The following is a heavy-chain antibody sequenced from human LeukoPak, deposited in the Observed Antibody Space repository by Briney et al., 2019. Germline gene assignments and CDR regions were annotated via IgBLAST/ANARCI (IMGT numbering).Heavy chain of an antibody. CDR2: INHSGST. V-gene: IGHV4-34*01. D-gene: IGHD3-10*01. J-gene: IGHJ6*03. CDR3: AREWFPPLGYYYMDV. CDR1: GGSFSGYY. Sequence: SETLSLTCAVYGGSFSGYYRSWIRQPPGKGLEWIGEINHSGSTNYNPSLKSRVTISVDTSKNQFSLKLSSVTAADTAVYYCAREWFPPLGYYYMDVWGKGTTVTVSS.